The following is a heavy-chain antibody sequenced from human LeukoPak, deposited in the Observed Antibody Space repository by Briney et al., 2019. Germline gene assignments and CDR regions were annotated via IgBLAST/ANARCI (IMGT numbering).Heavy chain of an antibody. J-gene: IGHJ4*02. D-gene: IGHD1-26*01. Sequence: PSETLSLTCTVSGGSISSSSYYWGWIRQPPGKGLEWIGSIYYSGSTYYNPSLKSRVTISVDTSKNQFSLKLSSVTAADTAVYYCARALGSGSYYASHWGQGTLVTVSS. CDR3: ARALGSGSYYASH. CDR2: IYYSGST. V-gene: IGHV4-39*07. CDR1: GGSISSSSYY.